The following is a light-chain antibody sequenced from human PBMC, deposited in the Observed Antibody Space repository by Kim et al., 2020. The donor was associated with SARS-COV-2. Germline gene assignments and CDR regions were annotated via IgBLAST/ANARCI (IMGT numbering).Light chain of an antibody. CDR3: QVWDSSSDHPVV. CDR1: NIGSKS. CDR2: YDS. J-gene: IGLJ2*01. Sequence: PGKTARITCGGNNIGSKSVHWYQQKPGKAPVLVIYYDSDRPSGIPERFSGSNSGNTATLTISRVEAGDEADYYCQVWDSSSDHPVVFGGGTQLTVL. V-gene: IGLV3-21*04.